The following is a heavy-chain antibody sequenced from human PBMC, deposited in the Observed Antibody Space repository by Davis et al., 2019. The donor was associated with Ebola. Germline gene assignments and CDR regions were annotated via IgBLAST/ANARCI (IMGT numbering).Heavy chain of an antibody. CDR3: ARADGDYVHFDY. V-gene: IGHV4-34*01. CDR2: INHSGST. CDR1: GGSFSGYY. Sequence: SETLSLTCAVYGGSFSGYYWSWIRQPPGKGLEWIGEINHSGSTNYNPSLKSRVTISVDTSKNQFSLKLSSVTAADTAVYYCARADGDYVHFDYWGQGILVTVSS. J-gene: IGHJ4*02. D-gene: IGHD4-17*01.